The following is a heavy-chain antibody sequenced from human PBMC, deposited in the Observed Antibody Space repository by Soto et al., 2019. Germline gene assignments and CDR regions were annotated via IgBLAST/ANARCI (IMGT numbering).Heavy chain of an antibody. CDR1: GVSTNSRSDY. Sequence: LSLTCTVSGVSTNSRSDYWGWIRQPPGKGLEWSGSVYYTGTTHYSPSLQSRVTMSVDTSKNQIFLTLMSLTPADTAVYFCARLYTYGYYYFDHWGQGTLVTVSS. CDR2: VYYTGTT. V-gene: IGHV4-39*07. CDR3: ARLYTYGYYYFDH. D-gene: IGHD5-18*01. J-gene: IGHJ4*02.